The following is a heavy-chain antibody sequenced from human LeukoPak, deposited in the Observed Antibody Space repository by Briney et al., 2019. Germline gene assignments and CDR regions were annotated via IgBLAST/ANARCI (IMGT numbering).Heavy chain of an antibody. D-gene: IGHD2-15*01. CDR3: ARDGRSSYCSASCYSDY. CDR1: GYTFTNYN. Sequence: ASVKVSCKASGYTFTNYNMHRVRQAPGQGLEWMGIINPSGGNTNYAQNFQGRVTMSRDTSTSTVYMELSSLRSEDTAVYFCARDGRSSYCSASCYSDYWGQGTLVTVSS. V-gene: IGHV1-46*01. CDR2: INPSGGNT. J-gene: IGHJ4*02.